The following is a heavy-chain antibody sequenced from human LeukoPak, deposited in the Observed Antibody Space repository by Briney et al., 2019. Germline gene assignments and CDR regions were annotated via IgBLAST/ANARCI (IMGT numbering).Heavy chain of an antibody. CDR3: AGSTYDNWFDP. D-gene: IGHD2-8*01. J-gene: IGHJ5*02. CDR2: IYHSGST. CDR1: GGSISSSSYY. Sequence: SETLSLTCTVSGGSISSSSYYCGWIRQPPGKGLEWIGSIYHSGSTYYNPSLKSRVTLSVETSKNQFSLKLSSVTAADTAVYYCAGSTYDNWFDPWGQGTLVTVSS. V-gene: IGHV4-39*01.